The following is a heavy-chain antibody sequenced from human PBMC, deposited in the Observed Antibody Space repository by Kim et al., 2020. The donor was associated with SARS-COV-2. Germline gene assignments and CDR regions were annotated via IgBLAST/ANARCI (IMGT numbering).Heavy chain of an antibody. D-gene: IGHD3-16*01. CDR3: ASPGGGSEGTFDY. J-gene: IGHJ4*02. V-gene: IGHV4-34*01. CDR2: INHSGST. Sequence: SETLSLTCAVYGGSFSGYYWSWIRQPPGKGLEWIGEINHSGSTNYNPSLKSRVTISVDTSKNQFSLKLSSVTAADTAVYYCASPGGGSEGTFDYWGQGTLVTVSS. CDR1: GGSFSGYY.